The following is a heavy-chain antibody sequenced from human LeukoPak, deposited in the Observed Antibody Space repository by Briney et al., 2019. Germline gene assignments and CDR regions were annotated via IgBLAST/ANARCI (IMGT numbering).Heavy chain of an antibody. CDR1: GVTFSDNY. CDR3: AKDLGVARQWLAAGVDY. J-gene: IGHJ4*02. Sequence: GGSLRLSCAASGVTFSDNYMSWVRQAPGKGLEWVSVIYSGGSTYYADSVKGRFTISRDNSKNTLYLQMNSLRAEDTAVYYCAKDLGVARQWLAAGVDYWGQGTLVTVSS. V-gene: IGHV3-66*02. CDR2: IYSGGST. D-gene: IGHD6-19*01.